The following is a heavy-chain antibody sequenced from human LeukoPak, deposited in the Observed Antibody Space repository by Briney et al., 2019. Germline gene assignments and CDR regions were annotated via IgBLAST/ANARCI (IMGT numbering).Heavy chain of an antibody. Sequence: SETLSLTCTASGGSIGSYYWTRTRQAPGKGLEWIGYIYAGGKTRSSPSLESRVSISVDTSKSQFSLKLTSVTAADTAAYYCARGVSGFWLSFDLWGQGALVSVSS. J-gene: IGHJ4*02. CDR3: ARGVSGFWLSFDL. V-gene: IGHV4-4*09. CDR1: GGSIGSYY. CDR2: IYAGGKT. D-gene: IGHD3-10*01.